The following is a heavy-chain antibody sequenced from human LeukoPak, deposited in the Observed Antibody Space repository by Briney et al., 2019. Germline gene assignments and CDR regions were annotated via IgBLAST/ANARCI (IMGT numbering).Heavy chain of an antibody. D-gene: IGHD2-15*01. J-gene: IGHJ4*02. V-gene: IGHV3-23*01. Sequence: GGSLGLSCAASGFAFSSYAMSWVRQAPGKGLEWVSAISGSGGSTYYADSVKGRFTISRDNSKNTLYLQMNSLRAEDTAVYCCAKARDIVVVVAASFDYWGQGTLVTVSS. CDR2: ISGSGGST. CDR1: GFAFSSYA. CDR3: AKARDIVVVVAASFDY.